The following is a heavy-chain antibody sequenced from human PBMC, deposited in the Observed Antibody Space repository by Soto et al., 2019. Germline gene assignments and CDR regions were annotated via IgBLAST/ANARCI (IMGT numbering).Heavy chain of an antibody. Sequence: ASVKVSCKASGYTFTSYDINWVRQATGQGLEWMGWMNPNSGTTGYAQKFQGRVTITADESISTAYMELSSLRSEDTAVYYCARVGRICSSTSCHYYGMDVWGQGTTVTVSS. D-gene: IGHD2-2*01. CDR1: GYTFTSYD. CDR3: ARVGRICSSTSCHYYGMDV. J-gene: IGHJ6*02. V-gene: IGHV1-8*01. CDR2: MNPNSGTT.